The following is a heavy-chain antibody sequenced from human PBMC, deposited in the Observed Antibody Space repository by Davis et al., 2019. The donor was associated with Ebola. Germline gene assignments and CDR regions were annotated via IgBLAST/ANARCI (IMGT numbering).Heavy chain of an antibody. CDR1: GFTFSTYA. CDR2: ITRSGGGT. Sequence: GGSLRLSCAASGFTFSTYAMTWARQAPGKGLEWVSAITRSGGGTYYADSVKGRFTVSSDNSKYTLYLQMNSLRVEDTAVYYCARHVDGDFWYFDLWGRGTRVTVSS. D-gene: IGHD4-17*01. CDR3: ARHVDGDFWYFDL. V-gene: IGHV3-23*01. J-gene: IGHJ2*01.